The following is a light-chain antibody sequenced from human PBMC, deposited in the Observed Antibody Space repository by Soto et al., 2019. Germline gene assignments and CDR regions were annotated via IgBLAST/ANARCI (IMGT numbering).Light chain of an antibody. CDR1: QSITNW. CDR3: QQYNSYWT. J-gene: IGKJ1*01. CDR2: DAS. V-gene: IGKV1-5*01. Sequence: DIQMTQSPSTLSASVGVRVTITCRASQSITNWLAWYQQKPGKAPKLLIYDASSLESGVPSSFSGSGSGTEFTLTISSLQPDDFATYYCQQYNSYWTFGQGTKVDIK.